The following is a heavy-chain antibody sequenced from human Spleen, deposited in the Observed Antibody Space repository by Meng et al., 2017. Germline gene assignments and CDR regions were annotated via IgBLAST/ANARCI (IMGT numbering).Heavy chain of an antibody. Sequence: GESLKISCAASGFTFSSYAMSWVRQAPGKGLEWVSAISGSGGSTYYADSVKGRFTISRDNSKNTLYLQMNSLRAEDTAVYYCAKDPGPYYYDSSGYLSSYYFDYWGQGTLVTVSS. CDR1: GFTFSSYA. CDR2: ISGSGGST. V-gene: IGHV3-23*01. D-gene: IGHD3-22*01. J-gene: IGHJ4*02. CDR3: AKDPGPYYYDSSGYLSSYYFDY.